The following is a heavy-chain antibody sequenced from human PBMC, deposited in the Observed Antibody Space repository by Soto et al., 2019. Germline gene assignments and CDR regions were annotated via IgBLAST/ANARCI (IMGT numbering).Heavy chain of an antibody. CDR3: ARRGVLRLDYWFDP. D-gene: IGHD3-3*01. CDR2: IYNGGNT. V-gene: IGHV3-66*01. Sequence: GGSLRLSCAASGLTVSSNYMSWVRQAPGKGLEWVSVIYNGGNTYYADSVKDRFTISRDNSKNTLYLQMNSLRAEDTAVYYCARRGVLRLDYWFDPWGQGTLVTVSS. CDR1: GLTVSSNY. J-gene: IGHJ5*02.